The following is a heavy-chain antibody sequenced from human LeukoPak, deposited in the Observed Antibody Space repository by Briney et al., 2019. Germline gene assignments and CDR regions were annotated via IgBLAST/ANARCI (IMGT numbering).Heavy chain of an antibody. V-gene: IGHV3-66*01. CDR3: ARSGYSYGTGIDY. CDR1: GFTVSSNY. Sequence: GGSLRLSCAASGFTVSSNYMSWVRQAPGKGLEWVSVIYSGGSTYYADSVKGRFTISRDNSKNTLYLQMNRLRAEDTAVYYCARSGYSYGTGIDYWGQGTLVTVSS. J-gene: IGHJ4*02. D-gene: IGHD5-18*01. CDR2: IYSGGST.